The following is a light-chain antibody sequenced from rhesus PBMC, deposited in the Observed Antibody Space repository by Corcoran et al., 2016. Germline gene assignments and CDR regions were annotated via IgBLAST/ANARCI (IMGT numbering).Light chain of an antibody. CDR1: QSVSSY. J-gene: IGKJ2*01. V-gene: IGKV3-10*01. CDR2: GAS. Sequence: QVILTQSPATLSLSPGERATLSCRASQSVSSYLAWYQQKPGQAPRLLIYGASSRSTGIPDRFSGSGSGTDVTLTISSLEPEDVGVYPCYQHSSGYSFGQGTKVEIK. CDR3: YQHSSGYS.